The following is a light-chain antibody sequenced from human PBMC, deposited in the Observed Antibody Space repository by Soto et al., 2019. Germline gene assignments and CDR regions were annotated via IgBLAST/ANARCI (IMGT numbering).Light chain of an antibody. Sequence: AIQMTQSPSSLSASVGDRVTITCRASQDIRNDLGWYQQKPGRAPNLLIYAASILQSGVPSRFSGSGSGTDFTLTIGSLQPVDVATYYCLQYCDYPLPFGGGTKVEIK. J-gene: IGKJ4*01. V-gene: IGKV1-6*01. CDR2: AAS. CDR1: QDIRND. CDR3: LQYCDYPLP.